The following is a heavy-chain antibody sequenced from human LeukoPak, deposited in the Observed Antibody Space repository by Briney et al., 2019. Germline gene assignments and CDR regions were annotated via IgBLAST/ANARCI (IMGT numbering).Heavy chain of an antibody. CDR3: VRDADPRGSNDY. CDR2: IKHDGSVQ. V-gene: IGHV3-7*01. J-gene: IGHJ4*02. CDR1: GFTFSSCW. Sequence: GGSLRLSCAASGFTFSSCWMTWVRQAPGKGPEWVANIKHDGSVQYYVDSFRGRFTISRDNAKNLLFLQMNSLRAEDTAVYFCVRDADPRGSNDYWGQGTLVTVSS.